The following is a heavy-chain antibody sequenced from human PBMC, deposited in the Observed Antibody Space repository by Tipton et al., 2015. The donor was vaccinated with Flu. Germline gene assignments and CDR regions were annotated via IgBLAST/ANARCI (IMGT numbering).Heavy chain of an antibody. V-gene: IGHV4-4*07. CDR3: VRCMSGSYCHCFDF. CDR1: GDSMSSFY. CDR2: IYTSGST. Sequence: TLSPTCTVSGDSMSSFYWSWIRQPAGKGLEWIGRIYTSGSTNYNPSLKSRVTMSQDTSKNQFSLKLTSVTAADTAVYYCVRCMSGSYCHCFDFWGQGTLVTVSS. D-gene: IGHD1-26*01. J-gene: IGHJ4*02.